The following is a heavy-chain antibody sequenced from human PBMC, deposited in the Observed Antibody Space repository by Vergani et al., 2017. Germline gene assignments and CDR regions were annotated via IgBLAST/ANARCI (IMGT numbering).Heavy chain of an antibody. CDR1: GFTFSSYA. Sequence: EVQLLESGGGLVQPGGSLRLSCAASGFTFSSYAMSWVRQAPGKGLEWVSAISGSGGSTYYADSVKGRFTISRDNSKNTLYLQMNSLRAEDTAVYYCANLPGYFGVVTSRYYYYGMDVWGQGTTVTVSS. CDR3: ANLPGYFGVVTSRYYYYGMDV. J-gene: IGHJ6*02. CDR2: ISGSGGST. V-gene: IGHV3-23*01. D-gene: IGHD3-3*01.